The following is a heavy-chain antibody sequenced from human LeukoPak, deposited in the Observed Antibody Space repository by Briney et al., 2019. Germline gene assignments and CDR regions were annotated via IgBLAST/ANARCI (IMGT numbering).Heavy chain of an antibody. CDR2: ISGSGDRT. Sequence: GGSLRLSCAASGFTFITYAMSWVRQAPGKGLEWVSAISGSGDRTHYADSVKGRFTVSRDTSKNTLFLQMNSLRPEDTAVYYCAKLLRGVVVPYFDYWGQGTLVTVSS. D-gene: IGHD3-10*01. CDR3: AKLLRGVVVPYFDY. V-gene: IGHV3-23*01. J-gene: IGHJ4*02. CDR1: GFTFITYA.